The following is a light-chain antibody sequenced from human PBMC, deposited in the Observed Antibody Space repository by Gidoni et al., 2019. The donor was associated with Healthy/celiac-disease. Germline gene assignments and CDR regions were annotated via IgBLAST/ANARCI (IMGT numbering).Light chain of an antibody. Sequence: QSVLTQPPSASGTPGQRVTISCSGSSSNIGSNYVYWYQQLPGTAPNLLIYRNNQRPSGVPYRFSGSKSGTSASLAISGLRSEDEADYYCAAWDDSLSGEVFGGGTQLTVL. CDR3: AAWDDSLSGEV. V-gene: IGLV1-47*01. J-gene: IGLJ7*01. CDR2: RNN. CDR1: SSNIGSNY.